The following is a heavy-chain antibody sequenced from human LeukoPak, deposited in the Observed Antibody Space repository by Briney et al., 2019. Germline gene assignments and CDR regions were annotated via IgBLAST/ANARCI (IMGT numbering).Heavy chain of an antibody. J-gene: IGHJ4*02. CDR1: GFTFSSYW. CDR2: IKQDGSEK. D-gene: IGHD3-22*01. Sequence: GGSLRLSCAASGFTFSSYWMTWVRQAPGKGLEWVANIKQDGSEKYYVDSVKGRFIISRDNAKNSLYLQMNSLRAEDTAVYYCARSISGYYYHYWGQGTLVTVSS. V-gene: IGHV3-7*01. CDR3: ARSISGYYYHY.